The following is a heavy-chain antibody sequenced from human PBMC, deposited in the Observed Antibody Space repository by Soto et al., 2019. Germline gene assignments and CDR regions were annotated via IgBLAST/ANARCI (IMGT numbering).Heavy chain of an antibody. CDR3: ARDGDIAAAGTGVYYGMDV. J-gene: IGHJ6*02. Sequence: QVQLGESGGGVVQPGRSLRLSCAASGFTISSYAMHWVRQAPGKGLEWVAVISYDGSNKYYADSVKGRFTISRDNSKNTLYLQMNSLRAEDTAVYYCARDGDIAAAGTGVYYGMDVWGQGTTVTVSS. CDR1: GFTISSYA. V-gene: IGHV3-30-3*01. CDR2: ISYDGSNK. D-gene: IGHD6-13*01.